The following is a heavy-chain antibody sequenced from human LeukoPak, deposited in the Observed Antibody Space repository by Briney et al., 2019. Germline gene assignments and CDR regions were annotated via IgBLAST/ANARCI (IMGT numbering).Heavy chain of an antibody. V-gene: IGHV1-2*02. D-gene: IGHD6-13*01. CDR1: GYTFTDYY. J-gene: IGHJ4*02. Sequence: GASVKVSCKASGYTFTDYYIHWVRQAPGQGLEWMGWINPYSGGTNNAQKFQGRVTMTGDTSISTAYMELSSLRSDDTAVYYCARDRGSWCDWWGQGTLVTVSS. CDR2: INPYSGGT. CDR3: ARDRGSWCDW.